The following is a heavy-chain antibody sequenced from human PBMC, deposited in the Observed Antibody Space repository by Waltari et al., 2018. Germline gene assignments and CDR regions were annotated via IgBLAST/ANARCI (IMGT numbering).Heavy chain of an antibody. D-gene: IGHD6-13*01. CDR1: GSTFTSYD. CDR3: ARGVNSWYYYYGMDV. J-gene: IGHJ6*02. Sequence: QVQLVQSGAEVKTPGASVKVSCKASGSTFTSYDITWVRQATGQGLEWMGWMNPNSGNTGYAQKFQGRVTMTRNTSISTAYMELSSLRSEDTAVYYCARGVNSWYYYYGMDVWGQGTTVTVSS. CDR2: MNPNSGNT. V-gene: IGHV1-8*02.